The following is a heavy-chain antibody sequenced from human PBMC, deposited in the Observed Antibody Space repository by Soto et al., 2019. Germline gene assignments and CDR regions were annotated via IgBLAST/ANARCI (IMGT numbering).Heavy chain of an antibody. Sequence: ASVKVSCKASGYTFTSYGISWVRQAPGQGLEWMGWISAYNGNTNYAQKLQGRVTMTTDTSTSTAYMELRSLRSDDTAVYYCARSRDDFSDYYYYMDVWGKGTTVTVSS. D-gene: IGHD3-3*01. CDR3: ARSRDDFSDYYYYMDV. CDR1: GYTFTSYG. CDR2: ISAYNGNT. V-gene: IGHV1-18*01. J-gene: IGHJ6*03.